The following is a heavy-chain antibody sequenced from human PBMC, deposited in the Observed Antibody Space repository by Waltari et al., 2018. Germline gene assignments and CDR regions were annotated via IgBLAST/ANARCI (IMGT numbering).Heavy chain of an antibody. J-gene: IGHJ4*02. Sequence: EVHLVESGGGFVQPGGSLRLSFPVSGFPFSTFRMGWVRQAPGKGLECVADIKQDGSERYHVDSVRGRFTISRDNAKNSLYLQVNGLRADDTAVYYCARGSSGSWDNWGQGTLVTVSS. CDR2: IKQDGSER. CDR3: ARGSSGSWDN. V-gene: IGHV3-7*01. CDR1: GFPFSTFR. D-gene: IGHD1-26*01.